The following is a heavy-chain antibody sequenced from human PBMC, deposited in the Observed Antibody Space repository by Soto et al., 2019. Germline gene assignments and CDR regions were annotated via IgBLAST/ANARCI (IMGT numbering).Heavy chain of an antibody. V-gene: IGHV1-2*02. Sequence: ASVKVSCETSGYTFTDHYVHWVRQAPGQGLEWLGWINPFSGGAKYPQRFKDKVSMTADTSISTVYMYLTSLTSDDTAIYYCARSSGTYSLDFWGQGPLVTVSS. J-gene: IGHJ4*02. CDR1: GYTFTDHY. CDR2: INPFSGGA. D-gene: IGHD3-10*01. CDR3: ARSSGTYSLDF.